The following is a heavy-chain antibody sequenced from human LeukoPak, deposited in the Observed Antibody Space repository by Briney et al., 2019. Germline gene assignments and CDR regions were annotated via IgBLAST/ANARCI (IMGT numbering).Heavy chain of an antibody. Sequence: GGSLRLSCAASGFTFSSYDIHWVRQATGKGLEWVSGIATAGEIYYPGSVKGRFTISRENAKNSLYLQMNSLRAGDTAVYYCARAAYSSTWYSRYFDLWGRGTLVTVSS. D-gene: IGHD6-13*01. J-gene: IGHJ2*01. CDR1: GFTFSSYD. V-gene: IGHV3-13*01. CDR2: IATAGEI. CDR3: ARAAYSSTWYSRYFDL.